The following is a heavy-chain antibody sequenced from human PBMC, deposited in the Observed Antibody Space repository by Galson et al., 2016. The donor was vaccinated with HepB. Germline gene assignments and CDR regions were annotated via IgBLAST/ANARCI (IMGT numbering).Heavy chain of an antibody. J-gene: IGHJ4*02. Sequence: SLRLSCAVSGFTFSNYWMTWVRQAPGKGLEWVANIKQDGSQKNYVDSVKGRFTISRDNAKNSWYLQMNSLRAEDTAVYYCASSRYSGYDLIYWGQGTLVTVSS. V-gene: IGHV3-7*01. CDR2: IKQDGSQK. CDR1: GFTFSNYW. CDR3: ASSRYSGYDLIY. D-gene: IGHD5-12*01.